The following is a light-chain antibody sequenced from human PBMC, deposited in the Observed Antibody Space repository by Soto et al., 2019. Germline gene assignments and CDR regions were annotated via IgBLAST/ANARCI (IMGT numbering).Light chain of an antibody. V-gene: IGKV3-20*01. J-gene: IGKJ1*01. CDR2: GAS. Sequence: EIVLTQSPGTLSLSPGERGTLSCRASQSVSSSNVAWYQQKSGQAPRLLIYGASSRATGIPDRFSGSGSGTDFTLTISRLEPEDFAVYYCQQYGSSPTFGQGTKVDTK. CDR3: QQYGSSPT. CDR1: QSVSSSN.